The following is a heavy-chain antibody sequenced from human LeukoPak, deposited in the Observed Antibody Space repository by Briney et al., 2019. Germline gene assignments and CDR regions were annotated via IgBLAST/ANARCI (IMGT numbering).Heavy chain of an antibody. J-gene: IGHJ4*02. D-gene: IGHD3-10*01. CDR2: ISYDGSNK. CDR3: ARARFGELGVPDFDY. V-gene: IGHV3-30*03. CDR1: GFTFSSYG. Sequence: GGSLRLSCAASGFTFSSYGMHWVRQAPGKGLEWVAVISYDGSNKYYADSVKGRFTISRDKSKNMLYVQMNSLRAEDTAVYYCARARFGELGVPDFDYWGQGTLVTVSS.